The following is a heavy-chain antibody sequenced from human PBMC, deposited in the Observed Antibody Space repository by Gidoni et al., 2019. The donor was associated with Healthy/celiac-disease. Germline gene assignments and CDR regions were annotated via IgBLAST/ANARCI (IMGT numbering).Heavy chain of an antibody. V-gene: IGHV3-30*03. J-gene: IGHJ5*02. Sequence: QVQLVESGGGVVQPGRSLSLSCAASGFTFRSYGMHWVRQDPGKGLEWVAVISYDGSNKYYADSVKGRFTISRDNSKNTLYLQMNSLRAEDTAVYYCAREDYGDYVSWFDPWGQGTLVTVSS. D-gene: IGHD4-17*01. CDR3: AREDYGDYVSWFDP. CDR1: GFTFRSYG. CDR2: ISYDGSNK.